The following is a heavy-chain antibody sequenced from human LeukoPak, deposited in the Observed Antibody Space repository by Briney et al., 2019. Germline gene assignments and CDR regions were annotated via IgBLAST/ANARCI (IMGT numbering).Heavy chain of an antibody. CDR3: ARDRAPNSGSYFTDAFDI. Sequence: GGSLRLSCAASGFTFSDYYMSWIRQAPGKGLEWVSYISSSGSTIYYADSVKGRFTISRDNAKNSLYLQMNSLRAEDTAVYYCARDRAPNSGSYFTDAFDIWGQGTMVTVSS. D-gene: IGHD1-26*01. V-gene: IGHV3-11*01. J-gene: IGHJ3*02. CDR2: ISSSGSTI. CDR1: GFTFSDYY.